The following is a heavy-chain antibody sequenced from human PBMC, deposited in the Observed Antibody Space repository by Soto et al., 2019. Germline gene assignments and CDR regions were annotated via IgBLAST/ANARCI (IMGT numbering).Heavy chain of an antibody. Sequence: ASVKVSCKASGYTFTSYGISWVRQAPGQGLEWMRWISAYNGNTNYAQKLQGRVTMTTDTSTSTAYMELRSLRSDDTAVYYCARDDIVVVVAATRRFDYWGQGTLVTVSS. CDR1: GYTFTSYG. V-gene: IGHV1-18*01. CDR3: ARDDIVVVVAATRRFDY. J-gene: IGHJ4*02. CDR2: ISAYNGNT. D-gene: IGHD2-15*01.